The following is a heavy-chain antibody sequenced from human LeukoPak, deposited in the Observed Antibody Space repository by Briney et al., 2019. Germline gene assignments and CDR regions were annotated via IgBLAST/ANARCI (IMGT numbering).Heavy chain of an antibody. D-gene: IGHD4-17*01. CDR1: GFNFRKHS. Sequence: GGSLRLSCEASGFNFRKHSMGWVRLAPGKGLEWVSSISGSGRFTFYVDSVKGRFTASRDNAKNLVFLQMHGLRAADTAVYYCAGRSDYGEEYLQHWGQGTLVIVSS. CDR2: ISGSGRFT. CDR3: AGRSDYGEEYLQH. J-gene: IGHJ1*01. V-gene: IGHV3-21*01.